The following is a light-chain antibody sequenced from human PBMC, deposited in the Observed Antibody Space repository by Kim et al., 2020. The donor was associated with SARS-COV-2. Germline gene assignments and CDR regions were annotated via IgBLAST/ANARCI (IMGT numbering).Light chain of an antibody. CDR1: SGHSSYA. J-gene: IGLJ3*02. CDR2: LNSDGSY. V-gene: IGLV4-69*01. CDR3: QTWGTGIQGV. Sequence: VKLTCTLSSGHSSYAIAWHQQQPEKGPRYLMKLNSDGSYSKGDGIPDRFSGSSSGAERYLTISSLQSEDEADYYCQTWGTGIQGVFGGGTQLTVL.